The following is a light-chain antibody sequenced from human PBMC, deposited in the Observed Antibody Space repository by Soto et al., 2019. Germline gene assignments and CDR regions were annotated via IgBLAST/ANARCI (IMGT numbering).Light chain of an antibody. V-gene: IGKV3-15*01. J-gene: IGKJ1*01. CDR3: KQYNTWPPWT. CDR1: QSVSSN. CDR2: GAS. Sequence: EIGMTQSPATLSVSPGERATLSCRASQSVSSNLAWYQQKPGQAPRLLFYGASTRATGIPARFSGSGSGTEFTLTISSLQSEDFAVYYCKQYNTWPPWTFGQGTKVEIK.